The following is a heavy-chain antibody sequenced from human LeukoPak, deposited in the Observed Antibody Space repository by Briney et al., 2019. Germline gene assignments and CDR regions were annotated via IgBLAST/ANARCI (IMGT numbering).Heavy chain of an antibody. J-gene: IGHJ4*02. CDR2: IYYSGST. Sequence: PSETLSLTCTVSGGSISSGGYYWSWLRQHPGKGLEWIGYIYYSGSTYYNPSLKSRVTISVDTSKNQFSLKLSSVTAADTAVYYCARETNYYDSSGYYYYFDYWGQGTLVTVSS. CDR1: GGSISSGGYY. D-gene: IGHD3-22*01. V-gene: IGHV4-31*03. CDR3: ARETNYYDSSGYYYYFDY.